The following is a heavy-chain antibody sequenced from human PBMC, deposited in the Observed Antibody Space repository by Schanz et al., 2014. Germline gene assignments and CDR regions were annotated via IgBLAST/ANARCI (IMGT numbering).Heavy chain of an antibody. D-gene: IGHD6-13*01. Sequence: QVHLVESGGGVVQPGRSLRLSCAASGFTFSSYGMHWVRQAPGRGLEWVALIWYDGSNKYYAESVKGRFTISRDNPKNTLYLQMNSLRAEDTAVYYCAKDLAAVGVFDYWGQGSLVTVSS. CDR2: IWYDGSNK. V-gene: IGHV3-33*03. CDR1: GFTFSSYG. J-gene: IGHJ4*02. CDR3: AKDLAAVGVFDY.